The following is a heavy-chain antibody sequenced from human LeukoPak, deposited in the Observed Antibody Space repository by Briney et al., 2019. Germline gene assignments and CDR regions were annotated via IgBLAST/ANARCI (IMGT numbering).Heavy chain of an antibody. J-gene: IGHJ3*02. V-gene: IGHV3-23*01. CDR3: ARAAYYYDSSGYYYDSNAFDI. CDR1: GFIFSSYA. Sequence: PGGSLRLSCAASGFIFSSYAMSWVRQAPGKGLEWVSTFGGGGGSTYHADSVKGRFTISRDNSQNTVYLQMNSLRAEDTAVYYCARAAYYYDSSGYYYDSNAFDIWGQGTMVTVSS. CDR2: FGGGGGST. D-gene: IGHD3-22*01.